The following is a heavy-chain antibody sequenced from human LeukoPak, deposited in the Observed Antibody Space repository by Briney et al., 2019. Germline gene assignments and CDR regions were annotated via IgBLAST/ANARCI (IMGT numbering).Heavy chain of an antibody. J-gene: IGHJ4*02. D-gene: IGHD6-25*01. CDR3: TTGSSYSGLDN. CDR1: RFTLVYW. Sequence: GGSLTLSCAASRFTLVYWMSWVRQAPGKGLEWVGRIKSQRDGGTTDYAAPVKGRFTISRDDSKNTLYLQMNSLKIGDTAVYYCTTGSSYSGLDNWGQGTLLTVPS. CDR2: IKSQRDGGTT. V-gene: IGHV3-15*01.